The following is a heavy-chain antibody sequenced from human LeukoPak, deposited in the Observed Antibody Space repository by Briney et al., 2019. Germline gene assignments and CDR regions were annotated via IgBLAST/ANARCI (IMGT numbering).Heavy chain of an antibody. Sequence: SETLSLTCTVSGGSISSGDYYWSWTRQHPGKGLEWIGSIYYSGSTYYNPSLKSRVSISVDTSKNQFSLKLSSVTATDTAVYYCARVQFTEWLPFDYWGQGTLVTVSS. V-gene: IGHV4-31*03. CDR2: IYYSGST. D-gene: IGHD3-3*01. J-gene: IGHJ4*02. CDR1: GGSISSGDYY. CDR3: ARVQFTEWLPFDY.